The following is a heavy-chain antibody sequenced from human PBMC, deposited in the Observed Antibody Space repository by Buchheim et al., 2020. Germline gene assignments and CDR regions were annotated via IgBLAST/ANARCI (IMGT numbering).Heavy chain of an antibody. V-gene: IGHV4-34*01. Sequence: QVQLQQWGAGLLKPSETLSLTCAVYGGSFSGYYWSWIRQPPGKGLEWIGEINHSGSTNYNPSLKSRVTISVDRSKNQFSLKLSSVTAADTAVNYCASRSYYYDSSGYYYLNWFDPWGQGTL. D-gene: IGHD3-22*01. CDR2: INHSGST. CDR3: ASRSYYYDSSGYYYLNWFDP. J-gene: IGHJ5*02. CDR1: GGSFSGYY.